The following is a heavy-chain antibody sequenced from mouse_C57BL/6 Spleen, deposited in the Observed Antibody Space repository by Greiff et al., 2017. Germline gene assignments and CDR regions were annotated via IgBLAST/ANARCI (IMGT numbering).Heavy chain of an antibody. Sequence: LQLQQPGAELVKPGASVKMSCKASGYTFTSYWITWVKQRPGQGLEWIGDIYPGSGSTNYNEKFKSKATLTVDTSSSTAYMQFSSLTSEDSAVYYCARKTAQAYYYAMDYWGQGTSVTVSS. D-gene: IGHD3-2*02. J-gene: IGHJ4*01. CDR1: GYTFTSYW. CDR3: ARKTAQAYYYAMDY. CDR2: IYPGSGST. V-gene: IGHV1-55*01.